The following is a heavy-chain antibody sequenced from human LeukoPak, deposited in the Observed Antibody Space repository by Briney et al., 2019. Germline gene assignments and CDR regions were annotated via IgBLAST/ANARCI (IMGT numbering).Heavy chain of an antibody. Sequence: GSLRLSCAASGFTFNIYWMSWVRQPPGKGLEWIGEINHSGSTNYNPSLKSRVTISVDTSQKQFSLKLSSVTAADTAVYYCAGRDGYNSVDHWGQGTLVTVSA. D-gene: IGHD5-24*01. V-gene: IGHV4-34*08. CDR1: GFTFNIYW. CDR3: AGRDGYNSVDH. CDR2: INHSGST. J-gene: IGHJ4*02.